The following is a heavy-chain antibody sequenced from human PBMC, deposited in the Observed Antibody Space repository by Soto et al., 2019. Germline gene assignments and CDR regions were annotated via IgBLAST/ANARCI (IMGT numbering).Heavy chain of an antibody. V-gene: IGHV1-69*13. CDR2: IIPIFGTA. J-gene: IGHJ4*02. D-gene: IGHD3-22*01. CDR3: ARGGTPYYYDSSGYWQIFDY. Sequence: SVKVSCKASGGTFSSYAISWVRQAPGQGLEWMGGIIPIFGTANYAQKFQGRVTITADESTSTAYMELSSLRSEDTAVYYCARGGTPYYYDSSGYWQIFDYWGQGTLVTVSS. CDR1: GGTFSSYA.